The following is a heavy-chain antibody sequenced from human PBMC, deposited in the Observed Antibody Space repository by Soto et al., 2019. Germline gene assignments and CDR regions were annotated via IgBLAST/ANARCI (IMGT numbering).Heavy chain of an antibody. CDR2: VSGRGGSA. J-gene: IGHJ2*01. V-gene: IGHV3-23*01. D-gene: IGHD2-21*01. CDR1: GFIFNNYA. Sequence: EVQLLESGGGLVQRGGSLRLSCAASGFIFNNYAMTWVRQAPGKGLEWVARVSGRGGSAYYADSVKGRLTSSRDNPHTTLYLQLTKVRAEGPAVYYCVRRAGGAVVWYYALWRRGALCSVFS. CDR3: VRRAGGAVVWYYAL.